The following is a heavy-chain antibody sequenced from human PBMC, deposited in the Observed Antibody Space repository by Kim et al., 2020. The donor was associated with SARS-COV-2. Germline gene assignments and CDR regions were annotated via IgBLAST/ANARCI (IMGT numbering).Heavy chain of an antibody. D-gene: IGHD3-3*01. J-gene: IGHJ5*02. Sequence: SPKSRVTISVDTSKNQFALKLSYVTAADTAVYYCARSSDTIFGVVSCFDPWGQGTLVTVSS. V-gene: IGHV4-39*01. CDR3: ARSSDTIFGVVSCFDP.